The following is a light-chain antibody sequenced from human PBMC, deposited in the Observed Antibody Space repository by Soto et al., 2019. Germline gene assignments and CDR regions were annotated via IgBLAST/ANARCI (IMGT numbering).Light chain of an antibody. CDR2: AAS. V-gene: IGKV1-39*01. J-gene: IGKJ1*01. CDR3: QQNYSALWT. Sequence: DIQMTQSPSSLSASVGDRVTISCRASQTITTYLTWYQQKPGKAPKLLIYAASSLHSGVPSRFSGSGSGTDFTLTSSRLQPEDFAAYYCQQNYSALWTFGQGTKLEIK. CDR1: QTITTY.